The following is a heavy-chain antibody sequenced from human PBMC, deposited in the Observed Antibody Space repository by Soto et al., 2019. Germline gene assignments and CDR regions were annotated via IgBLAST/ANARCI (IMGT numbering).Heavy chain of an antibody. CDR2: IYRGGGT. D-gene: IGHD4-4*01. J-gene: IGHJ4*02. V-gene: IGHV3-53*02. CDR1: EFSVSNNY. CDR3: ASLYRGSTVTRTEVFDY. Sequence: EVQLVETGGGLIQPGGSQRLSCAASEFSVSNNYMSWVRQAPGKGLEWVSVIYRGGGTYYADSVKGRFTISRDNSKNTVYLQMNSLRAEDTAVYYCASLYRGSTVTRTEVFDYWGQGTLVTVSA.